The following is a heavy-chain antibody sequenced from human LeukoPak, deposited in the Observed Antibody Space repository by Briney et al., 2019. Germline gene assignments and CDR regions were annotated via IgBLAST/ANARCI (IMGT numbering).Heavy chain of an antibody. CDR3: ARGGPPGYSSSWVYDY. CDR1: GGSISSYY. V-gene: IGHV4-59*01. D-gene: IGHD6-13*01. CDR2: IYYSGST. Sequence: SETLSLTCTVSGGSISSYYWSWIRQPPGKGLEWIGYIYYSGSTNYNPSLKSRVTISVDTSKNQFSLKLSSVTAADTAVYYCARGGPPGYSSSWVYDYWGQGTLVTVSS. J-gene: IGHJ4*02.